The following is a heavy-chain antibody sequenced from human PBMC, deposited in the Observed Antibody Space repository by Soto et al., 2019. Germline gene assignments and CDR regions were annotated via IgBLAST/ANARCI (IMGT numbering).Heavy chain of an antibody. CDR3: ASGSVAGTRYFDC. D-gene: IGHD6-19*01. J-gene: IGHJ4*02. Sequence: GGSLRLSCAASGFTDSSNFMSWVCQAPGKGLEWVSVIYSGGTTYHADSVKGRFTISRDNSKNTLYLQMNSLRSEDTAVYYCASGSVAGTRYFDCWGQGTLVTVSS. CDR2: IYSGGTT. CDR1: GFTDSSNF. V-gene: IGHV3-53*01.